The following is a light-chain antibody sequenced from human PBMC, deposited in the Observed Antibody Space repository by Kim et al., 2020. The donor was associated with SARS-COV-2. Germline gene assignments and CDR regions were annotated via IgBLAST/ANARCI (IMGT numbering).Light chain of an antibody. CDR1: QSSSSW. CDR2: KAS. V-gene: IGKV1-5*03. Sequence: ASVGETVNITCRASQSSSSWLAWYQQKPGKAPKILIYKASTLETGVPSRFSGSASGTEFTLTISSLQPDDSATYYCLQYDDDSRLFGQGTKVDIK. J-gene: IGKJ1*01. CDR3: LQYDDDSRL.